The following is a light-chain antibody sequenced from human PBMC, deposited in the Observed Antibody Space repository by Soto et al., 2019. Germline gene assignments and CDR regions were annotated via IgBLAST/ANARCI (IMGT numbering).Light chain of an antibody. CDR3: QQYNSYST. Sequence: DIPMTQSPSTLSASVGDRVTITCRASQSISSWLAWYQQKPGKAPKLLIYDASSLESGVPSRFSGSGSGTEVTLTISSLQPDEFATYYCQQYNSYSTCGQGTKLEI. J-gene: IGKJ2*01. V-gene: IGKV1-5*01. CDR1: QSISSW. CDR2: DAS.